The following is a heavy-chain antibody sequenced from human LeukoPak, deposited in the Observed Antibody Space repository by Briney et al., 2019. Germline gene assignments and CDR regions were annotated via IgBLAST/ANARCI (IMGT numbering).Heavy chain of an antibody. Sequence: ASVKVSCKASGYTFTSYGITWVRQAPAQGLEGMGWISAYNGNTNYAQKLQGRVTMTTDTSTSTAYMELRSPRSDDTAVYYCARGGGAAADYSYYYMDVWGKGTTVTVSS. CDR1: GYTFTSYG. D-gene: IGHD6-13*01. CDR3: ARGGGAAADYSYYYMDV. CDR2: ISAYNGNT. J-gene: IGHJ6*03. V-gene: IGHV1-18*01.